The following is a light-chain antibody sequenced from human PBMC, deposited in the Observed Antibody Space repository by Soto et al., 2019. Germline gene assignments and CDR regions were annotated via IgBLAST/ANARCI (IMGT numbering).Light chain of an antibody. V-gene: IGLV2-8*01. Sequence: QSVLIQPPSASGSPGQSVTISCTGTSSDVGGYNYVSWYQQHPGKAPKLMIYEVSKRPSGVPDRFSGSKSGNTASLTVSGLQAEDEADYYCSSYAGSNNWVFGGGNKLTV. CDR1: SSDVGGYNY. CDR3: SSYAGSNNWV. CDR2: EVS. J-gene: IGLJ3*02.